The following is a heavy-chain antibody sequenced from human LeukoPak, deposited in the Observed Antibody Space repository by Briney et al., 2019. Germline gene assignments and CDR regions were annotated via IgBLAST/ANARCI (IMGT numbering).Heavy chain of an antibody. D-gene: IGHD3-9*01. Sequence: GGSLRLSCAASGFTFSSYSMNWVRQAPGKGLEWVSSISSSSSYIYYADSVKGRFTIPRDNAKNSLYLQMNSLRAEDTAVYYCAREPLGDILTVPDDFDIWGQGTMVTVSS. V-gene: IGHV3-21*01. J-gene: IGHJ3*02. CDR1: GFTFSSYS. CDR3: AREPLGDILTVPDDFDI. CDR2: ISSSSSYI.